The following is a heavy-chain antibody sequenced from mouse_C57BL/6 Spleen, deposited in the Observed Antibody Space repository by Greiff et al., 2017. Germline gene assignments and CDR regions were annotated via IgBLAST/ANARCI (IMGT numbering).Heavy chain of an antibody. V-gene: IGHV3-6*01. CDR1: GYSITSGYY. CDR3: ARGGNYEHFDV. CDR2: ISYDGSN. Sequence: EVKLQESGPGLVKPSQSLSLTCSVTGYSITSGYYWNWIRQFPGNKLEWMGYISYDGSNNYNPSLKNRISITRDTSKNQFFLKLNSVTTEDTATYYCARGGNYEHFDVWGTGTTVTVSS. D-gene: IGHD2-1*01. J-gene: IGHJ1*03.